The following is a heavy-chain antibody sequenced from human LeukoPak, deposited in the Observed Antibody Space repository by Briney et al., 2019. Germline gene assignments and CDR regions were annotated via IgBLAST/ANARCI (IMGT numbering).Heavy chain of an antibody. CDR3: ARETKLMGYSSGLGFNY. CDR2: INHSGST. J-gene: IGHJ4*02. CDR1: VGSFSGYY. Sequence: SETLSLTCAVYVGSFSGYYWSWIRQSPGKGLEWIGEINHSGSTNYNPSLKSRVTISVDASKNQFSLKLSSVTAADTAVYYCARETKLMGYSSGLGFNYWGQGTLVTVSS. D-gene: IGHD6-19*01. V-gene: IGHV4-34*01.